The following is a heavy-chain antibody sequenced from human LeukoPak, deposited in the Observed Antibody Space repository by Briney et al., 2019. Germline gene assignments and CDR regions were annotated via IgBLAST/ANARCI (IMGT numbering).Heavy chain of an antibody. V-gene: IGHV3-48*02. J-gene: IGHJ4*02. Sequence: GGSLRLSCAASGFTFSSYSMNWVRQAPGKGLEWVSYISSSSSTICYADSVKGRFTISRDNAKNSLYLQMNSLRDEDTAVYYCARRIIVGATTPYFDYWGQGTLVTVSS. D-gene: IGHD1-26*01. CDR1: GFTFSSYS. CDR2: ISSSSSTI. CDR3: ARRIIVGATTPYFDY.